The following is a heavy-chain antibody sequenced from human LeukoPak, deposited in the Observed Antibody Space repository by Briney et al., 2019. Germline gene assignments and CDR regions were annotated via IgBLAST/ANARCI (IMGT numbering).Heavy chain of an antibody. V-gene: IGHV4-39*01. Sequence: SETLSLTCTVSGASISSNTYYWGWIRQPPGKGLEWIGSIYYSGSTYYNPSLKSRVTMSVDTSKNQFSLKLSSVTAADTAAYYCARRYYGSGSYYPFDYWGQGTLVTVSS. D-gene: IGHD3-10*01. J-gene: IGHJ4*02. CDR2: IYYSGST. CDR1: GASISSNTYY. CDR3: ARRYYGSGSYYPFDY.